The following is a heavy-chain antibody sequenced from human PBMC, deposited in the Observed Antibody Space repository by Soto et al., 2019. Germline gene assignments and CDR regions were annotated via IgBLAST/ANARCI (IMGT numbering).Heavy chain of an antibody. D-gene: IGHD5-18*01. CDR1: GFTSFSYYS. CDR3: ARVRGHSYGYVDY. J-gene: IGHJ4*02. CDR2: ISGRGSPI. Sequence: HPGGSLRLSCAASGFTSFSYYSMNWVRQAPGKGLEWVSFISGRGSPIYYADSVRGRFTISRDNAKNSLSLEMNSLRVEDTAVYYCARVRGHSYGYVDYWGQGTLVTVSS. V-gene: IGHV3-48*01.